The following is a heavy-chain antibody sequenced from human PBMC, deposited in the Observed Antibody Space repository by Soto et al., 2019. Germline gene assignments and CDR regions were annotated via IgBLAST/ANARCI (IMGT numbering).Heavy chain of an antibody. Sequence: PSETLSLTCTVSGGSVSSGSYYWSWIRQPPGKGLEWIGYIYYSGSTNYNPSLKSRVTISVDTSKNQFSLKLSSVTAADTAVYYCASALSSSHTITYWGQGTLVTVYS. D-gene: IGHD6-13*01. CDR2: IYYSGST. CDR3: ASALSSSHTITY. V-gene: IGHV4-61*01. J-gene: IGHJ4*02. CDR1: GGSVSSGSYY.